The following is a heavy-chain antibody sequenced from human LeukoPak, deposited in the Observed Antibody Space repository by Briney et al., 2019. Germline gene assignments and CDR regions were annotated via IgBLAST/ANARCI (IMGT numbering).Heavy chain of an antibody. CDR3: VKDAYGSGSYCDY. J-gene: IGHJ4*02. Sequence: GGSLRLSCSASGFSFNSYVMHWVRQAPGKGLESVSAINSDGSSTYYADSVKGRFTISRDNSKNTLYVQMSSLRAEDTAVYYCVKDAYGSGSYCDYWGQGSLVTVSS. V-gene: IGHV3-64*05. D-gene: IGHD2-15*01. CDR2: INSDGSST. CDR1: GFSFNSYV.